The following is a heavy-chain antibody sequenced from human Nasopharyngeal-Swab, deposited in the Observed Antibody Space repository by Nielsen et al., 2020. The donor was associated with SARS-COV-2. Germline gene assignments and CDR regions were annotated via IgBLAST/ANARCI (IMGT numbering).Heavy chain of an antibody. J-gene: IGHJ6*02. Sequence: PGKGLEWVAVIWYDGSNKYYADSVKGRFTISRDNSKNTLYLQMNSLRAEDTAVYYCARRITMVQGVIAVPIYYYYGMDVWGQGTTVTVSS. D-gene: IGHD3-10*01. V-gene: IGHV3-33*01. CDR3: ARRITMVQGVIAVPIYYYYGMDV. CDR2: IWYDGSNK.